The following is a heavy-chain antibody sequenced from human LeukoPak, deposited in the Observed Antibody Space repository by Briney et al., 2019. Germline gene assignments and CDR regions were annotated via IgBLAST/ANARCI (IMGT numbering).Heavy chain of an antibody. Sequence: GGSLRLSCADSGFTFDDYAMHWVRQAPGKGLEWVSLISGDGGSTYYADSVKGRFTISRDNSKNSLYLQMNSLRTEDTALYYCAKDTGSSGRHDYFDYWGQGTLVTVSS. V-gene: IGHV3-43*02. CDR1: GFTFDDYA. D-gene: IGHD2-15*01. CDR2: ISGDGGST. J-gene: IGHJ4*02. CDR3: AKDTGSSGRHDYFDY.